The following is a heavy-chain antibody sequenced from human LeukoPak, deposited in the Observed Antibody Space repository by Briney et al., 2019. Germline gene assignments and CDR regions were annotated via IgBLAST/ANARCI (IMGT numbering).Heavy chain of an antibody. V-gene: IGHV3-33*01. Sequence: PGRSLRLSCAASGFTFSSYGMHWVRQAPGKGLEWVAVIWYDGSNKYYADSVKGRFTISRDNSKNTLYLQMNSLRAEDTAVYYCARGSGWFTGGFDYWGQGTLVTVSS. J-gene: IGHJ4*02. CDR2: IWYDGSNK. CDR1: GFTFSSYG. CDR3: ARGSGWFTGGFDY. D-gene: IGHD6-19*01.